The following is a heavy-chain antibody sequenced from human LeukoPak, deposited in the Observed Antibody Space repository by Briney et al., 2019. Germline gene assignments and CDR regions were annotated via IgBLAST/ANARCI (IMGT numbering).Heavy chain of an antibody. CDR2: IYYSGST. J-gene: IGHJ4*02. V-gene: IGHV4-59*12. CDR1: GDSISSYY. Sequence: SETLSLTCTVSGDSISSYYWSWIRQPPGKGLEWIGYIYYSGSTYYNPSLKSRVTISVDTSKNQFSLKLSSVTAADTAVYYCARTARGSFDYWGQGTLVTVSS. CDR3: ARTARGSFDY. D-gene: IGHD6-6*01.